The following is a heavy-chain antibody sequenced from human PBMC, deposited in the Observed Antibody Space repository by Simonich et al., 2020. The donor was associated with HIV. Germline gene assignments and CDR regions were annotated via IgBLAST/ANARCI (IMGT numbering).Heavy chain of an antibody. J-gene: IGHJ4*02. CDR1: GGSFSGYY. CDR3: ARRHPTTVTTPYFDY. D-gene: IGHD4-17*01. CDR2: INHSDSN. V-gene: IGHV4-34*01. Sequence: QVQLQQWGAGLLKPSETLSLTCAVDGGSFSGYYWSWIRQPPGKGLAWIGEINHSDSNNYNPTLKSRGTISVDTSKNQFSLKLSSVTAADTAVYYCARRHPTTVTTPYFDYWAQGTLVTVSS.